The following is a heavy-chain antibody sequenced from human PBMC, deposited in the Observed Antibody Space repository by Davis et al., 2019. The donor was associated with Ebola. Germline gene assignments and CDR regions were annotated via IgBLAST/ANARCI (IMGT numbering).Heavy chain of an antibody. CDR3: AKDRCSSRRCQDFYYGMDV. J-gene: IGHJ6*02. D-gene: IGHD2-2*01. Sequence: GESLKISCAASGFTFNSYGMHWVRQAPGKGLEWLAVISDDGSYKYYAGSLKGRFTISRDNSKETVYLQVNSLRAEDTAVYYCAKDRCSSRRCQDFYYGMDVWGQGTTITVSS. V-gene: IGHV3-30*18. CDR1: GFTFNSYG. CDR2: ISDDGSYK.